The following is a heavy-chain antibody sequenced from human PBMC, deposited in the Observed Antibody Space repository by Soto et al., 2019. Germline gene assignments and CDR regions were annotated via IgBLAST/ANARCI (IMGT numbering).Heavy chain of an antibody. CDR3: ARDTYDPDGSSYYKYYFDV. Sequence: PSETLSLTCTVSGGSISSGGSYWSWIRQHPGTGLEWIGHIYYSGTTYYNPSFKSRLTISLDTSKNQFSLNLSSVTAADTAVYYCARDTYDPDGSSYYKYYFDVWGQGTLVTVSS. CDR1: GGSISSGGSY. V-gene: IGHV4-31*03. J-gene: IGHJ4*02. CDR2: IYYSGTT. D-gene: IGHD3-22*01.